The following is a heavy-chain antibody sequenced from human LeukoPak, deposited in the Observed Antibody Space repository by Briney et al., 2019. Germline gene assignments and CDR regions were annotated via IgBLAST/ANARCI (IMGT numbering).Heavy chain of an antibody. V-gene: IGHV1-2*02. D-gene: IGHD6-13*01. CDR2: INPNSGGT. CDR3: ARDRVIAAAGSTHY. J-gene: IGHJ4*02. Sequence: GASVKVSCKASGYTFTGYYMHWVRQAPGQGLEWMGWINPNSGGTNYAQRFQGRVTMTRDTSISTAYMELSRLRSDDTAVYYCARDRVIAAAGSTHYWGQGTLVTVSS. CDR1: GYTFTGYY.